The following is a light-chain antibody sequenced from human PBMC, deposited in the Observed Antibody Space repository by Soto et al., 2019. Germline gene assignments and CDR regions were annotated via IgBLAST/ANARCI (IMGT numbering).Light chain of an antibody. J-gene: IGKJ4*01. Sequence: VLTQSPATLSLSPGERATLSCRASQSISISLSWSQQKPGKAPRLLIYSASNRSAGIPARLRGSGSGTDFTLTISSLEPEDSAMYYCQQRSNWPPLTFGGGTKVEIK. CDR2: SAS. V-gene: IGKV3-11*01. CDR1: QSISIS. CDR3: QQRSNWPPLT.